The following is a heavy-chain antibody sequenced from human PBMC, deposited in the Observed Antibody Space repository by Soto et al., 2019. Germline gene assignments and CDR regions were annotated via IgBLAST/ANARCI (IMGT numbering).Heavy chain of an antibody. Sequence: SGGSLRLSCAASGFTFSSYAMSWVRQAPGKGLEWVSAISGSGGSTYYADSVKGRFTISRDNSKNTLYLQMNSLRAEDTAVYYCAIHLFYYGSGSYEYYFDYWGQGTLVTVSS. J-gene: IGHJ4*02. CDR3: AIHLFYYGSGSYEYYFDY. CDR2: ISGSGGST. D-gene: IGHD3-10*01. CDR1: GFTFSSYA. V-gene: IGHV3-23*01.